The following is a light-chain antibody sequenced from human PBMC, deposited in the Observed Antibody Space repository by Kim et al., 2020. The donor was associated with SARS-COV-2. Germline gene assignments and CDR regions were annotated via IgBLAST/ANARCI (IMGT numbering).Light chain of an antibody. CDR3: QQRTDWPPT. Sequence: PGQRATLSCRASQSISTYLAWYQQRPGQAPRLLIYDASNRPTDIPARFSGSGSGTDFTLTISSLESEDFAVYYCQQRTDWPPTFGGGTKVDIK. CDR1: QSISTY. V-gene: IGKV3-11*01. CDR2: DAS. J-gene: IGKJ4*01.